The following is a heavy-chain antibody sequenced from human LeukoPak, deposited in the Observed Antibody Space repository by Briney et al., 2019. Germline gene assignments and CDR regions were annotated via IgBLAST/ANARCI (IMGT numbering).Heavy chain of an antibody. CDR2: IYYSGST. D-gene: IGHD6-13*01. CDR3: ARHRVGIAAAGDNWYFDL. V-gene: IGHV4-39*01. J-gene: IGHJ2*01. Sequence: SETLSLTCTVSGGSISSSNYYWGWIRQPPGKGLEWIGSIYYSGSTYYNPSLESRVTISVDTSKNQFSLKLSSVTAADTAVYYCARHRVGIAAAGDNWYFDLWGRGTLVTVSS. CDR1: GGSISSSNYY.